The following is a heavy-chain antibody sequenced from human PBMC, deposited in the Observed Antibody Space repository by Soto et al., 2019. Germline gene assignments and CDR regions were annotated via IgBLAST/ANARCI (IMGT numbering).Heavy chain of an antibody. D-gene: IGHD6-19*01. Sequence: QVQLVESGGGLVKPGGSLRLSCAASGFNFNDYYMGWVRQAPGKGLEWISYITSSGSKTYYADSVMGRFTSSRDNAKNSLYLQMNSLTAEDTAVYDCARTGVQIALAGTDVWCQGTMVTVSS. CDR2: ITSSGSKT. CDR1: GFNFNDYY. CDR3: ARTGVQIALAGTDV. V-gene: IGHV3-11*01. J-gene: IGHJ6*02.